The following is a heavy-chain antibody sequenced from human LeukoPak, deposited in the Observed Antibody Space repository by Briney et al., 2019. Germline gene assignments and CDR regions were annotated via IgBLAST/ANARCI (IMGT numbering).Heavy chain of an antibody. J-gene: IGHJ4*02. CDR1: GGSFSGYY. V-gene: IGHV4-34*01. CDR3: ARDLYSSSPGGRD. CDR2: INHSGST. Sequence: SETLSLTCAVYGGSFSGYYWSWIRQPPGKGLEWIGEINHSGSTNYNPSLKSRVTISVDTSKNQFSLKLSSVTAADTAVYYCARDLYSSSPGGRDWGQGTLVTVSS. D-gene: IGHD6-13*01.